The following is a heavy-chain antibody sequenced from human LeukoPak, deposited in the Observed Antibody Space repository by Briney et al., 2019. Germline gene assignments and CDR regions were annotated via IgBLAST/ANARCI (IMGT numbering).Heavy chain of an antibody. J-gene: IGHJ4*02. CDR2: ISSSSSYI. V-gene: IGHV3-21*01. D-gene: IGHD6-6*01. CDR3: ARDIAARLVDY. Sequence: GGSLRLSCAASGFTFSSYSLNWVRQAPGKGLEWVSSISSSSSYIYYADSVKGRSTISRDNAKNSLYLQMNSLRAEDTAVYYCARDIAARLVDYWGQGTLVTVSS. CDR1: GFTFSSYS.